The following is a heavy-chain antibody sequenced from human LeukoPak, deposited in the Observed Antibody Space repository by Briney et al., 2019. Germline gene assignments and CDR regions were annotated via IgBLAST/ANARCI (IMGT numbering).Heavy chain of an antibody. Sequence: SETLSLTCTVSGGSISSGGYYWSWIRQHPGKGLEWIGYFYYSGSTYYNPSLRRRVTISVDTSKKQFSLKLNSVTAADTAVYYCTTNYENSGSYYPDYWGQGTLVTVSP. CDR2: FYYSGST. J-gene: IGHJ4*02. CDR1: GGSISSGGYY. D-gene: IGHD3-22*01. CDR3: TTNYENSGSYYPDY. V-gene: IGHV4-31*03.